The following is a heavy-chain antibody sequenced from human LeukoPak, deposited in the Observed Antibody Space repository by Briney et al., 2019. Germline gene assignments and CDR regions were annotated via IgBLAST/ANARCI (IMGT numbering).Heavy chain of an antibody. CDR3: AKDVYSNYGHFQY. V-gene: IGHV3-30*01. Sequence: GGSLRLSCAASGFTFSSYAMHWVRQAPGKGLERVAVISYDGSNKYYADSVKGRFTISRDNSKNTLYLQMNSLRAEDTAVYYCAKDVYSNYGHFQYWGQGTLVTVSS. CDR1: GFTFSSYA. J-gene: IGHJ1*01. CDR2: ISYDGSNK. D-gene: IGHD4-11*01.